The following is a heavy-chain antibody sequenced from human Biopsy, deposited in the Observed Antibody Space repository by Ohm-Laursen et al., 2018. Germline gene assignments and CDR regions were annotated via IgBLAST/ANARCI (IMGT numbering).Heavy chain of an antibody. D-gene: IGHD3-3*01. CDR1: GFIFSNYA. Sequence: SLRLSCTASGFIFSNYAMSWVRQAPGQGLEWISYISSTSSATYYADSVKGRFTVSRDNAKNSLFLQMNSLRAEDTAVYYCARFPDFWSGYYVDSWGQGTLVTVSS. CDR3: ARFPDFWSGYYVDS. CDR2: ISSTSSAT. V-gene: IGHV3-48*01. J-gene: IGHJ4*02.